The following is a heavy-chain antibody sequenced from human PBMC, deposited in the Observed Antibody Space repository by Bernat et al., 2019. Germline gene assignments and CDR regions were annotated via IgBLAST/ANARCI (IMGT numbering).Heavy chain of an antibody. CDR1: GYTFTSYY. Sequence: QVQLVQSGAEVKKPGASVKGSCKASGYTFTSYYMHWVRQAPGQGLEWMGIINPSGGSTSYAQKFHGEVPMTRDTSTSTVYMELSSLRSEDTAVYYCASEDYDSSGYYPHEGDYWGQGTLVTVSS. V-gene: IGHV1-46*03. CDR2: INPSGGST. CDR3: ASEDYDSSGYYPHEGDY. D-gene: IGHD3-22*01. J-gene: IGHJ4*02.